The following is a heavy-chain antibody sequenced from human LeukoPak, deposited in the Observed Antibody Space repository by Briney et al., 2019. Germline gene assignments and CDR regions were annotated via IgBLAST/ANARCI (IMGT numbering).Heavy chain of an antibody. CDR2: INHSGST. CDR3: ASGVTMVRGVITPFDY. CDR1: GGSFSGYY. Sequence: SETLSLTCAVYGGSFSGYYWSWIRQPPGKGLEWIGEINHSGSTNYNPSLKSRVTISVDTSKNQFSLKLSSVTAADTAVYYCASGVTMVRGVITPFDYWGQGTLVTVSS. D-gene: IGHD3-10*01. V-gene: IGHV4-34*01. J-gene: IGHJ4*02.